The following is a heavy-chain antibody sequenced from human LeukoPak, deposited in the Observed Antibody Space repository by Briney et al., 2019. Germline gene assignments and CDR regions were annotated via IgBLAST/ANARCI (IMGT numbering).Heavy chain of an antibody. CDR2: MNPNSGNT. Sequence: ASVKASCKASGYTFTGYYMHWVRQAPGQGLEWMGWMNPNSGNTGYAQKFQGRVTMTRNTSISTAYMELSSLRSEDTAVYYCASLGMLKAFDIWGQGTMVTVSS. V-gene: IGHV1-8*02. D-gene: IGHD7-27*01. J-gene: IGHJ3*02. CDR1: GYTFTGYY. CDR3: ASLGMLKAFDI.